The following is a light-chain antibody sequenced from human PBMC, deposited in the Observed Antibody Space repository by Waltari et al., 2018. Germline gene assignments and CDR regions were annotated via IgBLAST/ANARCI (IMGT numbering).Light chain of an antibody. J-gene: IGKJ1*01. CDR2: AAS. V-gene: IGKV1-39*01. Sequence: DIQLTQSPSSLSASVGHRVTITCRASQSISSYLNWYQQKPGKAPKLLIYAASSLQSGVPARFSGSGSGTDFTLTISSLQPEDFATYYCQQSYSRTFGQGTKVEIK. CDR3: QQSYSRT. CDR1: QSISSY.